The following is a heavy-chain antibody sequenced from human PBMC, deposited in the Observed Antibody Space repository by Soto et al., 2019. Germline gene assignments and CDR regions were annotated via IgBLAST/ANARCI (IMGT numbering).Heavy chain of an antibody. V-gene: IGHV3-48*01. CDR2: ISGSGSPI. D-gene: IGHD4-17*01. CDR1: GFTFRSYS. Sequence: GGSLRLSCAASGFTFRSYSMNWVRQAPGKGLEWVSYISGSGSPINYADSVKGRFTISRDNVKNSLYLQMNSLRAEDTAVYYCARDKDYGFDIWGQGTMVTVSS. J-gene: IGHJ3*02. CDR3: ARDKDYGFDI.